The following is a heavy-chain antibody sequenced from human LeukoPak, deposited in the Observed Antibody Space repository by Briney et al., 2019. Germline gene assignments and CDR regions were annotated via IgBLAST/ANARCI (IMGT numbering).Heavy chain of an antibody. D-gene: IGHD6-6*01. CDR1: GGSVSNYY. CDR2: VYYTGST. V-gene: IGHV4-59*08. CDR3: ARHSAYSSSSYFDY. Sequence: TSETLSLTCSVSGGSVSNYYWSWIRQPPGKGLEWIGYVYYTGSTNYNPSLKSRVTMSEDKSKNQFSLRLYSVTVADTAVYYCARHSAYSSSSYFDYWGQGSLVTVSS. J-gene: IGHJ4*02.